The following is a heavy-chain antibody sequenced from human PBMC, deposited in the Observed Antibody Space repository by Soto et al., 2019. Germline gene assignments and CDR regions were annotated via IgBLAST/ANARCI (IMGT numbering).Heavy chain of an antibody. Sequence: QVQLVESGGGVVQPGRSLRLSCAASGFTFSSYGMHWVRQAPGKGLEXVAVISYDGSNKYYADSVKGRLTISRDNSKXTXXXXXXXXXXXXXXXXXXXXXXXXXXXXXXXXXASDIWGQGTMVTVSS. CDR3: XXXXXXXXXXXXXXXASDI. CDR2: ISYDGSNK. J-gene: IGHJ3*02. CDR1: GFTFSSYG. V-gene: IGHV3-30*03.